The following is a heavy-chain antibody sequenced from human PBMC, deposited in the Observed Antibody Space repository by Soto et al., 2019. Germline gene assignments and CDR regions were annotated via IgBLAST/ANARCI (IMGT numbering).Heavy chain of an antibody. Sequence: ASVKVSCKASGYTFTSYAMHWVRQAPGQRLEWMGWINAGNGNTKYSQKFQGRVTITRDTSASTAYMELSSLRSEDTAVYYCARGVVAAPNWFDPWGQGTLVTVSS. V-gene: IGHV1-3*01. CDR1: GYTFTSYA. J-gene: IGHJ5*02. D-gene: IGHD2-15*01. CDR3: ARGVVAAPNWFDP. CDR2: INAGNGNT.